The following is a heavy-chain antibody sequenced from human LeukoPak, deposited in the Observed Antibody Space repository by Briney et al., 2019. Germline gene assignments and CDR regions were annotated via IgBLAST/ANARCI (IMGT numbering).Heavy chain of an antibody. J-gene: IGHJ5*02. V-gene: IGHV3-23*01. Sequence: GGSLRLSCAASGFTFSSYAMSWVRQAPGKGLEWVSAISGSGGSTYYADSVKGRFTISRDNSKNTLYLQMNSRRAEDTAVYYCAKDGATAGYCTNGVCPPRYWFDPWGQGTLVTVSS. CDR1: GFTFSSYA. CDR2: ISGSGGST. CDR3: AKDGATAGYCTNGVCPPRYWFDP. D-gene: IGHD2-8*01.